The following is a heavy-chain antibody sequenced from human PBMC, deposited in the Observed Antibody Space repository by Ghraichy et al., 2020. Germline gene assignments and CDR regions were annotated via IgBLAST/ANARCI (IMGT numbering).Heavy chain of an antibody. CDR1: GFTFNSYA. Sequence: GGSLNISCAASGFTFNSYAMSWVRQAPGKGLEWVSAISGSGGSTYYADSVKGRFTISRDNSKNALYLQMNSLRAEDTAIYYCARGIVVVPTAPAERYFDYWGQGTLATVSS. CDR2: ISGSGGST. J-gene: IGHJ4*02. D-gene: IGHD2-2*01. CDR3: ARGIVVVPTAPAERYFDY. V-gene: IGHV3-23*01.